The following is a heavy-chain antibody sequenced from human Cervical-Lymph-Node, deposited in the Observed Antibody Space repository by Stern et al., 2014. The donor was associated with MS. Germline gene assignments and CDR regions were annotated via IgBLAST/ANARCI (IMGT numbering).Heavy chain of an antibody. CDR2: INPSSGIT. CDR3: ARSQIKGIPFDF. V-gene: IGHV1-2*06. CDR1: GYIFTSFY. Sequence: QVQLVQSGAEVRKPETSVKLSCKASGYIFTSFYIHWVRQTPGQGLELLGRINPSSGITKYAQKFRGRVTLTRDTSSNTTYMELRRLTSDDTAIYYCARSQIKGIPFDFWGQGSLVTVSS. D-gene: IGHD3-10*01. J-gene: IGHJ4*02.